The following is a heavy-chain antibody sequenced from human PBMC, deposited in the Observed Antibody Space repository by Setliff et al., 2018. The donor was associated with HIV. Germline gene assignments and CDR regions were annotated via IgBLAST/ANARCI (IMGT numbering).Heavy chain of an antibody. CDR3: VRAAAGLDV. CDR1: GFTLSDYY. J-gene: IGHJ4*02. CDR2: TRNKANGYIT. Sequence: GGSLRLSCAVSGFTLSDYYMDWVRQEPAKGREWVGRTRNKANGYITDYATSVQGRFTISRDYSKDSLSLQMDNLETADTAVYYCVRAAAGLDVWSQGTRVTVSS. V-gene: IGHV3-72*01.